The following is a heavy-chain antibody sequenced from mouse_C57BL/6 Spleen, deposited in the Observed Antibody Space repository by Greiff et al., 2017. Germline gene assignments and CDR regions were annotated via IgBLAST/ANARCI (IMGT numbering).Heavy chain of an antibody. Sequence: EVHLVESGGGLVKPGGSLKLSCAASGFTFSSYTMSWVRQTPEKRLEWVATISGGGGNTYYPDSVKGRFTISRENAKNTLYLQMSRLRSEDTALYYCARVGYYGYDVGYFDVWGTGTTGTVSS. CDR2: ISGGGGNT. CDR3: ARVGYYGYDVGYFDV. J-gene: IGHJ1*03. D-gene: IGHD2-2*01. CDR1: GFTFSSYT. V-gene: IGHV5-9*01.